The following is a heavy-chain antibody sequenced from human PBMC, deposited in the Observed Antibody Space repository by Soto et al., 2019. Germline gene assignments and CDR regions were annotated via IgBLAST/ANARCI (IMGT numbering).Heavy chain of an antibody. CDR2: IYYSGST. Sequence: SGTLSLTCTVSDRSISSYYWSWIRQPPGKGLEWIGYIYYSGSTNYNPSLKSRVTISVDTSKNQFSLKLSSVTAADTAVYYCARDVNRRYLSWSPYAIDVWGQGTTVTVSS. CDR1: DRSISSYY. J-gene: IGHJ6*02. CDR3: ARDVNRRYLSWSPYAIDV. D-gene: IGHD3-9*01. V-gene: IGHV4-59*01.